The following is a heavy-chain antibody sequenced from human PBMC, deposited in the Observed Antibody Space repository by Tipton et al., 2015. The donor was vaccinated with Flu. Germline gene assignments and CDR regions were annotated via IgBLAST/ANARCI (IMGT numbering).Heavy chain of an antibody. J-gene: IGHJ4*02. CDR1: GFTFSDYW. Sequence: SLRLSCAASGFTFSDYWMTWVRQAPGKGLEWVANINQDGSVKYFVDSVKGRFTISRDNAKHSLYLQMNNLRAEDTALYYCAKNAGYCSSISCYRPFDYWGQGILVTVSS. CDR2: INQDGSVK. V-gene: IGHV3-7*03. D-gene: IGHD2-2*01. CDR3: AKNAGYCSSISCYRPFDY.